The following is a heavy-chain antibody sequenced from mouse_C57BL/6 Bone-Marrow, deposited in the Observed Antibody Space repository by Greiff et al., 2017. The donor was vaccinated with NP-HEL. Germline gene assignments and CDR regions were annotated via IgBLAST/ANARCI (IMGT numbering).Heavy chain of an antibody. Sequence: EVNLVESGGGLVKPGGSLKLSCAASGFTFSSYAMSWVRQTPEKRLEWVATISDGGSYTYYPDNVKGRFTISRDNAKNNLYLQMSHLKSEDTAMYYCAREGDYYGSSYEYAMDYWGQGTSVTVSS. J-gene: IGHJ4*01. CDR1: GFTFSSYA. CDR2: ISDGGSYT. D-gene: IGHD1-1*01. V-gene: IGHV5-4*01. CDR3: AREGDYYGSSYEYAMDY.